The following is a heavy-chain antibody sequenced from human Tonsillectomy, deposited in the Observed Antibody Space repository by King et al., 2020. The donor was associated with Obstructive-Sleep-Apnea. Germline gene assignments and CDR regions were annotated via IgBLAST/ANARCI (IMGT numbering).Heavy chain of an antibody. Sequence: VQLQQSGPGLVKPSQTLSLTCAISGASVSSNSATWNWIRQSPSRGLEWLGRTYYRSKWYNDYAVSVKSRITINPDTSKNQFSLQLSSVTPEDTAVYYCARDNTDGILMTYHYYGLDVWGQGTTVTVSS. CDR3: ARDNTDGILMTYHYYGLDV. V-gene: IGHV6-1*01. D-gene: IGHD5-24*01. CDR1: GASVSSNSAT. J-gene: IGHJ6*02. CDR2: TYYRSKWYN.